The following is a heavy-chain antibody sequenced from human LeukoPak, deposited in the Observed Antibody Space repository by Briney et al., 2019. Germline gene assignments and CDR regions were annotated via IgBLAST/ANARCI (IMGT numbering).Heavy chain of an antibody. J-gene: IGHJ4*02. Sequence: GGSLRLSCAASGFIFSSYAMSWVRQAPGKGLEWVSVISASGGTTYYADSVKGRFTISRDNSKNTLYLQMNSLRAEHTAVYYCAKTITGSYFRLDYWGQGTLVTVSS. V-gene: IGHV3-23*01. CDR3: AKTITGSYFRLDY. D-gene: IGHD3-10*01. CDR1: GFIFSSYA. CDR2: ISASGGTT.